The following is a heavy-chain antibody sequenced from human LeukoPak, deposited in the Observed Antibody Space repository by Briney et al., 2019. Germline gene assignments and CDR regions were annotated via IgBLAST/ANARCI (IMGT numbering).Heavy chain of an antibody. CDR3: ARGVSTSWSSAAFQPFDY. Sequence: SETLSLTCTVSGGSISSYYWGWIRQPPGKGLEWIGNILYSGSTHYNPSLKRRVIISVDTSKNQLSLKLTSMTAADTAVYYCARGVSTSWSSAAFQPFDYWGQGALVTVSS. CDR1: GGSISSYY. J-gene: IGHJ4*02. V-gene: IGHV4-39*07. CDR2: ILYSGST. D-gene: IGHD6-13*01.